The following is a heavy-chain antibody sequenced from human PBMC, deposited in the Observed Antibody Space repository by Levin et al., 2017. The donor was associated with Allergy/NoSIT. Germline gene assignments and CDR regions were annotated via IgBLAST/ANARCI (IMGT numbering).Heavy chain of an antibody. J-gene: IGHJ4*02. D-gene: IGHD3-9*01. V-gene: IGHV3-21*01. Sequence: GESLKISCAASGFTFSTYSMNWVRQAPGKGLEWVSSISSSSSYIHYADSVKGRFTISRDNAKNSLYLQMNSLRAEDTAVYYCAKEVTYYDILTSSHYYYFDYWGQGTLVTVSS. CDR3: AKEVTYYDILTSSHYYYFDY. CDR1: GFTFSTYS. CDR2: ISSSSSYI.